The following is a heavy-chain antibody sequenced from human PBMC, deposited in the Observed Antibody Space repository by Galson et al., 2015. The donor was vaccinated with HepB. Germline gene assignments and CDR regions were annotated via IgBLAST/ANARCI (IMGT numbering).Heavy chain of an antibody. D-gene: IGHD3-10*01. Sequence: ETLSLTCTVSGGSISTYYWSWIRQPPGKGLEWIGYFSYNENTYYNSSLKSRVTISVDTSKNQFSLSLRSVTAADTAVYYCARVDNPGNYVSGSYYTDPFNIWGQGTMVTVSS. J-gene: IGHJ3*02. CDR2: FSYNENT. V-gene: IGHV4-59*01. CDR1: GGSISTYY. CDR3: ARVDNPGNYVSGSYYTDPFNI.